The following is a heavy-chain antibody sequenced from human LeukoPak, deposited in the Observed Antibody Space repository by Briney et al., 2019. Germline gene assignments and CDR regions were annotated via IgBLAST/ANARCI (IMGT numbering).Heavy chain of an antibody. D-gene: IGHD3-9*01. CDR1: GGFISSGSYY. J-gene: IGHJ4*02. Sequence: PSETLSPTCTVSGGFISSGSYYWTWIRQPAGKGLECIGRVYTSGSTNYNPSLKSRVTISLDTSKNQFSLKLFSVTAEDTAVYYCARQNYDILTCPLDYWGQGTLATVSS. CDR3: ARQNYDILTCPLDY. CDR2: VYTSGST. V-gene: IGHV4-61*02.